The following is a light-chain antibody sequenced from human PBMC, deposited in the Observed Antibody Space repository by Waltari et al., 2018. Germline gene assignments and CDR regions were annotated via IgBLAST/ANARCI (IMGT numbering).Light chain of an antibody. CDR2: WAS. V-gene: IGKV4-1*01. CDR3: QQYYGIPYT. CDR1: QSVLYSSNNKNY. Sequence: DIVMTQSPDSLAVSLGERATINCKSSQSVLYSSNNKNYLAWYQQKPGQAPKLLIYWASTRESGVPDRFSGSGSGTDFTLTISSLQAEDVAVYYCQQYYGIPYTFGQGTKLEIK. J-gene: IGKJ2*01.